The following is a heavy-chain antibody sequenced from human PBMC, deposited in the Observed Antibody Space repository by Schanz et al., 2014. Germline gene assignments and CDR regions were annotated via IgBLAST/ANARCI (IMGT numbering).Heavy chain of an antibody. CDR3: ARDQSPYTNSSDVRYFDS. Sequence: QVQLVQSGAEVKKPGASVKVSCKASGYTFTSHGISWVRQAPGQGLEWMGWITAYNGDTNYALKLQGRVTMTTDTSTGTAYMDLRNLRSDDTAVYYCARDQSPYTNSSDVRYFDSWGQGSLVTVSS. J-gene: IGHJ4*02. CDR1: GYTFTSHG. CDR2: ITAYNGDT. D-gene: IGHD6-6*01. V-gene: IGHV1-18*01.